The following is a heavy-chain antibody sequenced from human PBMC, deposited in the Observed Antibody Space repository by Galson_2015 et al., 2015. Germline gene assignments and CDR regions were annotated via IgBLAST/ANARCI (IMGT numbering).Heavy chain of an antibody. CDR2: IRGSGGGT. J-gene: IGHJ4*02. V-gene: IGHV3-23*01. CDR1: GFTFSSYA. CDR3: AKTVGGVFPPGFDY. D-gene: IGHD3-3*01. Sequence: SLRLSCAASGFTFSSYAMSWVRQAPGKGLEWVSGIRGSGGGTNYADSVKGRFTISRDKSKNTLYLQRSSLRAEDTAVYYCAKTVGGVFPPGFDYWGQGTLVSVSS.